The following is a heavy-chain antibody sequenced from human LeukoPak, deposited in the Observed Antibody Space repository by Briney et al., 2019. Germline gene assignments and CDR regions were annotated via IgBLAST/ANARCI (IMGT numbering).Heavy chain of an antibody. CDR1: GGSISSYY. D-gene: IGHD4-23*01. J-gene: IGHJ5*02. CDR2: IYYSGST. Sequence: SETLSLTCTVSGGSISSYYWSWIRQPPGKGLEWIGYIYYSGSTNYNPSLKSRVTISVDTSKNQFSLKLSSVTAADTAVYYCARHAYGGSNFWFDPWGQGTLVTVSS. V-gene: IGHV4-59*08. CDR3: ARHAYGGSNFWFDP.